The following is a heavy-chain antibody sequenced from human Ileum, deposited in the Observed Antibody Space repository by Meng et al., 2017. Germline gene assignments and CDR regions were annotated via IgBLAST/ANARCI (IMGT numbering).Heavy chain of an antibody. CDR3: ARGRITRLGELFGY. Sequence: VRRRLGGPGLVTPCETLSRTCAVYGGSFSGYYCSWIRQPPGKGLEWIGEINHSGSTNYNPSLKSRVTISVDTSKNQFSLKLSSVTAADTAVYYCARGRITRLGELFGYWGQGTLVTVSS. CDR1: GGSFSGYY. D-gene: IGHD3-16*01. V-gene: IGHV4-34*01. J-gene: IGHJ4*02. CDR2: INHSGST.